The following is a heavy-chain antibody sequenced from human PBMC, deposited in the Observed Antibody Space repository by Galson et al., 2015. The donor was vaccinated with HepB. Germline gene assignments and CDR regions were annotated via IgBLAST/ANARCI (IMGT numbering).Heavy chain of an antibody. V-gene: IGHV3-30*04. CDR1: GFTFSSYA. CDR3: ARDSDRSVDTARAAFDI. Sequence: SLRLSCAASGFTFSSYAMHWVRQAPGKGLEWVAVISYDGSNKYYADSVKGRFTISRDNSKNTLYLQMNSLRAEDTAVYYCARDSDRSVDTARAAFDIWGQGTMVTVSS. CDR2: ISYDGSNK. D-gene: IGHD5-18*01. J-gene: IGHJ3*02.